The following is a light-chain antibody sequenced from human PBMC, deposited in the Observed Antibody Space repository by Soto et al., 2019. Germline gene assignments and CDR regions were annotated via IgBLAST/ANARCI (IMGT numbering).Light chain of an antibody. CDR1: QSVSSSY. Sequence: EIVLTQSPGTLSLSPGERATLSCRASQSVSSSYLAWYQQKPGQAPRLLIYGASSRATGIPERFSGSGSGTDFTLTISRLEPEDFAVYYCQQYGSAPPIFTFGPGTKVDIK. V-gene: IGKV3-20*01. J-gene: IGKJ3*01. CDR2: GAS. CDR3: QQYGSAPPIFT.